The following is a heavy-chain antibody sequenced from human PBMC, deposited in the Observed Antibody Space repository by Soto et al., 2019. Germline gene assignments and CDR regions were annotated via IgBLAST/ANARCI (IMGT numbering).Heavy chain of an antibody. CDR3: ARGEVAGWWYYFDY. V-gene: IGHV1-3*01. J-gene: IGHJ4*02. D-gene: IGHD6-19*01. CDR2: INAGNGNT. Sequence: ASVKVSCKASGYTFTSYAMHWVRQAPGQRLEWMGWINAGNGNTKYSQKFLGRVTITRDTSASTAYMELSSLRSEDTAVYYCARGEVAGWWYYFDYWGQGTLVTVSS. CDR1: GYTFTSYA.